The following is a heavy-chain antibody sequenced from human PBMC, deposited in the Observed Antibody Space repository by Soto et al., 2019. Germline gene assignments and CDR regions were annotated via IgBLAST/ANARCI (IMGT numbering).Heavy chain of an antibody. CDR2: IHSSGST. Sequence: QVQLQESGPGLVKPSQTLSLTCSISGGSISSGDNYWSWIRQPPGKGLEWIGYIHSSGSTFYNPSVKRPVTVSIGTSKNQFSMNLSSVTAADSAVYACARGTYFDSAWGTYRVGSSGCFDYWGQGTLVSVSS. J-gene: IGHJ4*02. D-gene: IGHD3-16*02. CDR3: ARGTYFDSAWGTYRVGSSGCFDY. CDR1: GGSISSGDNY. V-gene: IGHV4-30-4*01.